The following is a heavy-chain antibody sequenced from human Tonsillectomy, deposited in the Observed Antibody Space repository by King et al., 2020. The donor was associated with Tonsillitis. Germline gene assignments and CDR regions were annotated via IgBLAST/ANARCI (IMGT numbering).Heavy chain of an antibody. J-gene: IGHJ4*02. D-gene: IGHD3-22*01. CDR2: ASFDGSNK. CDR1: GFTFSSYG. Sequence: VQLVESGGGVVQPGRSLRLSCAASGFTFSSYGMHWVRQAPGKGLEWVAVASFDGSNKYYADSVKGRFSISRDNSKNTLHLQMNSLRPEDTAVYYCAKGGGYFEFDYWGQGTPVTVSS. CDR3: AKGGGYFEFDY. V-gene: IGHV3-30*18.